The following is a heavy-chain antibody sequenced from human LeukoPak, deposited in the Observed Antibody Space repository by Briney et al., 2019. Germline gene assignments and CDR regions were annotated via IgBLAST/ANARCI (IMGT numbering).Heavy chain of an antibody. D-gene: IGHD2-15*01. V-gene: IGHV4-34*01. CDR2: INHSGST. J-gene: IGHJ3*02. Sequence: PSETLSLTCAVYGGSFSGYYWSWIRQPPGKGLEWIGEINHSGSTNYNPSLKSRVTISVDTSKNQFSLKLSSVTAADTAVYYCARGEKWYDAFDIWGQGTMVTVSS. CDR3: ARGEKWYDAFDI. CDR1: GGSFSGYY.